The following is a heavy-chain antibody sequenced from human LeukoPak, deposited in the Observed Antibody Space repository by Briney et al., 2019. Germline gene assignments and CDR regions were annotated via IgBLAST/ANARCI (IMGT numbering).Heavy chain of an antibody. V-gene: IGHV4-59*08. Sequence: PSETLSLTCTVSGGSISSYYWSWIRQPPGKGLEWIGYIYYSGSTNYKSPLKSRVTISGDTSKNQFSLKLSSVTAADTAVYYCARHAESGYDRFDHWGQGTLVTVSS. CDR2: IYYSGST. J-gene: IGHJ4*02. D-gene: IGHD5-12*01. CDR3: ARHAESGYDRFDH. CDR1: GGSISSYY.